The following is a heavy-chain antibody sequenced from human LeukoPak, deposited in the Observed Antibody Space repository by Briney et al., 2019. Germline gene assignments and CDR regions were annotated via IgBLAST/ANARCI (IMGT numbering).Heavy chain of an antibody. CDR1: GFTFSDYA. D-gene: IGHD1-7*01. Sequence: GRSLRLSCAASGFTFSDYAMHWVRQAPGKGLEWVAVISKDGSDKYYPGSVRGRFTISRDNSKNTIYLQMDSLRAEDTAIYYCARDYWWNYNYWGQGTLVTVSS. J-gene: IGHJ4*02. CDR2: ISKDGSDK. V-gene: IGHV3-30-3*01. CDR3: ARDYWWNYNY.